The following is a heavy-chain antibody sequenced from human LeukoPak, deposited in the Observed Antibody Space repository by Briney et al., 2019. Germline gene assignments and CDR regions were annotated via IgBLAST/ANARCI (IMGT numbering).Heavy chain of an antibody. J-gene: IGHJ6*03. CDR3: ARGAPSMDV. CDR2: VSPYNGKT. CDR1: GYTFTSYG. Sequence: ASVKVSCKASGYTFTSYGISWVRQAPGQGLEWMGWVSPYNGKTNYAQKFQGRVTMTTDTATNTAHMELRSLRSDDTAVYYCARGAPSMDVWGKGTTLTVSS. V-gene: IGHV1-18*01.